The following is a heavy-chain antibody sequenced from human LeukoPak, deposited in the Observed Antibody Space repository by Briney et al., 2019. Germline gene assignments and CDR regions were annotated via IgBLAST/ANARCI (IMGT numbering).Heavy chain of an antibody. CDR3: ARVRPPRVGNSVLDY. J-gene: IGHJ4*02. CDR2: ISYDGSNK. V-gene: IGHV3-30-3*01. CDR1: GFTFSSYA. Sequence: GGSLRLSCAASGFTFSSYAMHWVRQAPGKGLEWVAVISYDGSNKYYADSVKGRFTISRDNSKNTLYLQMNSLRAEDTAVYYCARVRPPRVGNSVLDYWGQGTLVTVSS. D-gene: IGHD1-26*01.